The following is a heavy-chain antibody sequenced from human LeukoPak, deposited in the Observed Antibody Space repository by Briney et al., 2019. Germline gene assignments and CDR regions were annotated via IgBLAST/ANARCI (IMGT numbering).Heavy chain of an antibody. CDR2: FDPEDGET. Sequence: ASVKVSCKVSGYTLTELSMHWVRQAPGKGLEWMGGFDPEDGETIYAQKFQGRVTMTEDTSTDTAYMELSSLRSEDTAVYYCATILLILGRPYYFGYWGQGTLVTVSS. V-gene: IGHV1-24*01. CDR1: GYTLTELS. CDR3: ATILLILGRPYYFGY. D-gene: IGHD3-9*01. J-gene: IGHJ4*02.